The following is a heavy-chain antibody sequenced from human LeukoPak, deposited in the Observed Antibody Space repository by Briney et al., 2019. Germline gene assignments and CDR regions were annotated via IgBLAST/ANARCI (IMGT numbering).Heavy chain of an antibody. J-gene: IGHJ4*02. CDR3: ASSGYSSSWYCFDY. D-gene: IGHD6-13*01. CDR1: GFTFSSYS. V-gene: IGHV3-21*01. Sequence: GGSLRLSCAASGFTFSSYSMNWVRQAPGKGPEWVSSISSSSSYIYYADSVKGRFTISRDNAKNSLYLQMNSLRAEDTAVYYCASSGYSSSWYCFDYWGQGTLVTVSS. CDR2: ISSSSSYI.